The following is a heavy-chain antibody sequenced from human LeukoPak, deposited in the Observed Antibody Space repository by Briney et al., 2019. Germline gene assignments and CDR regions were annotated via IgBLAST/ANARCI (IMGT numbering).Heavy chain of an antibody. CDR1: GFTFSSYS. CDR2: ISSNDHST. Sequence: PGGSLRLSCAASGFTFSSYSLSWVRQAPGKGLEWISSISSNDHSTYYAGSVKGRFTISRDNSKNTLYLQMNSLRAEDTAVCYCVSFAYWGQGTLVTVSS. CDR3: VSFAY. D-gene: IGHD2/OR15-2a*01. J-gene: IGHJ4*02. V-gene: IGHV3-23*01.